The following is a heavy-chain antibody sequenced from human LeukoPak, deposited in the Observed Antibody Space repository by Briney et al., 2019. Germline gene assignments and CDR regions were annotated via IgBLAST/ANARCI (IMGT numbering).Heavy chain of an antibody. Sequence: GGSLRLSCAASGFTFSSYWMSWVRQAPGKGLEWVANIKQDGSEKYYVDSVKGRFTISRDNAKDSLYLQMNSLRAEDTAVYYCARGETTVTTGWFDPWGQGTLVTVSS. D-gene: IGHD4-17*01. J-gene: IGHJ5*02. CDR1: GFTFSSYW. V-gene: IGHV3-7*05. CDR2: IKQDGSEK. CDR3: ARGETTVTTGWFDP.